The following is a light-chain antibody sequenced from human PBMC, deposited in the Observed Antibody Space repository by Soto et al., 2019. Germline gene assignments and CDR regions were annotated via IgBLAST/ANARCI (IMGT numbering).Light chain of an antibody. V-gene: IGKV3-20*01. J-gene: IGKJ1*01. CDR3: QQYGSSPWT. CDR1: QSVSSIY. Sequence: EIVLTQSPGTLSLSPGERATLSCRASQSVSSIYLAWYQQKPGQAPRLLIYGASSRATGIPDRFSGSGFGTDFTLTISRLDPEDFAVYYCQQYGSSPWTFGQGTKVEI. CDR2: GAS.